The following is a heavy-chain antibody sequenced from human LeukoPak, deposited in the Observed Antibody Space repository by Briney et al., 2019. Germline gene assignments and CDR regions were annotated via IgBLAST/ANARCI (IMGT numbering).Heavy chain of an antibody. V-gene: IGHV3-74*01. Sequence: GGSLRLSCAASGFTFSSYWMPWVRQAPGKGLVWVSRINSDGSSTSYADSVKGRFTISRDNAKSTLYLQMNSLRAEDTAVYYCAREPAWRTDDAFDIWGQGTMVTVSS. CDR1: GFTFSSYW. CDR3: AREPAWRTDDAFDI. CDR2: INSDGSST. D-gene: IGHD1-1*01. J-gene: IGHJ3*02.